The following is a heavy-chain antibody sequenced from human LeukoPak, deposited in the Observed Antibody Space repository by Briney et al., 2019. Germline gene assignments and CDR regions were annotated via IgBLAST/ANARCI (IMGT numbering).Heavy chain of an antibody. CDR3: ARVPLRFLEPFDN. D-gene: IGHD3-3*01. J-gene: IGHJ4*02. V-gene: IGHV4-34*01. Sequence: PSETLSLTCAVDGGSFKDNYWSWIRQPQGKGLEWIGEIKHSGTTNYNPTLKSGVTMSLDTPKNQLSLKLNSVTAADPAVYYCARVPLRFLEPFDNWGQGTLVTVSS. CDR2: IKHSGTT. CDR1: GGSFKDNY.